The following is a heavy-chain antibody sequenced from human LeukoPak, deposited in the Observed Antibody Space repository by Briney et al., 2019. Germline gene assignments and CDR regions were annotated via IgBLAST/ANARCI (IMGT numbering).Heavy chain of an antibody. V-gene: IGHV4-59*01. Sequence: PSETLSLTCTVSGGSISSYYWSWIRQPPGKGLEWIGYIYYSGSTNYNPSLKSRVTISVDTSKNQFSLKLSSVTAAGTAVYYCARGSHCTNGVCPYYYYYMDVWGKGTTVTVSS. CDR1: GGSISSYY. J-gene: IGHJ6*03. D-gene: IGHD2-8*01. CDR3: ARGSHCTNGVCPYYYYYMDV. CDR2: IYYSGST.